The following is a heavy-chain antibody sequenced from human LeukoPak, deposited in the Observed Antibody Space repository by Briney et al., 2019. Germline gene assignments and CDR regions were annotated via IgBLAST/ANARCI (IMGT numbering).Heavy chain of an antibody. J-gene: IGHJ4*02. CDR1: GYTLTSYY. V-gene: IGHV1-46*01. Sequence: ASVKVSCKASGYTLTSYYMHWVRQAPGQGLEWMGIINPSGGSTSYAQKFQGRVTMTRDTSTSTVYMELSSLRSEDTAVYYCARDACGGDCPSYYFDYWGQGTLVTVSS. D-gene: IGHD2-21*02. CDR2: INPSGGST. CDR3: ARDACGGDCPSYYFDY.